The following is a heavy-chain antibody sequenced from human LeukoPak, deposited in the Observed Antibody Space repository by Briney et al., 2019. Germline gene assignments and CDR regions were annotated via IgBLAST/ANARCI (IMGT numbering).Heavy chain of an antibody. CDR3: AKGFYVGAYYFDY. CDR2: ISGSGGST. V-gene: IGHV3-23*01. D-gene: IGHD1-26*01. CDR1: GFTFSSYG. J-gene: IGHJ4*02. Sequence: GGSLRLSCAASGFTFSSYGMPWVRQAPGKGLEWVSAISGSGGSTYYADSVKGRFTISRDNSKNTLYLQMNSLRAEDTAVYYCAKGFYVGAYYFDYWGQGTLVTVSS.